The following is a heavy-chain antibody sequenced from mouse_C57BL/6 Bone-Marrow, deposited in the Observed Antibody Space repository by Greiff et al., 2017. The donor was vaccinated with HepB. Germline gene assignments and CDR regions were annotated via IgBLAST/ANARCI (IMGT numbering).Heavy chain of an antibody. J-gene: IGHJ1*03. CDR2: IYPRSGNT. CDR3: ARWGDSYFDV. D-gene: IGHD2-13*01. V-gene: IGHV1-81*01. Sequence: VMLVESGAELARPGASVKLSCKASGYTFTSYGISWVKQRTGQGLEWIGEIYPRSGNTYYNEKFKGKATLTADKSSSTAYMELRSLTSEDSAVYFCARWGDSYFDVWGTGTTVTVSS. CDR1: GYTFTSYG.